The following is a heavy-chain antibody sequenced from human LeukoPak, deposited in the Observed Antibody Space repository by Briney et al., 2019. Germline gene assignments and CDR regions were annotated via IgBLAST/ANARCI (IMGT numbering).Heavy chain of an antibody. CDR1: GYTFTSYD. D-gene: IGHD3-10*01. Sequence: ASVKVSCKASGYTFTSYDINWVRQATGQGLEWMGWMNPNSGNTGCAQKFQGRVTMTRNTSISTAYMELSSLRSEDTAVYYCARAYGSGSYYLLDYWGQGTLVTVSS. V-gene: IGHV1-8*01. CDR2: MNPNSGNT. CDR3: ARAYGSGSYYLLDY. J-gene: IGHJ4*02.